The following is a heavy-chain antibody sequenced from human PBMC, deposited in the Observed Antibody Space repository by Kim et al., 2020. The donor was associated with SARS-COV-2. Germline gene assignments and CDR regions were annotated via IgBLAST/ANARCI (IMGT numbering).Heavy chain of an antibody. J-gene: IGHJ6*02. CDR1: GFTFSSYW. D-gene: IGHD3-22*01. CDR2: INSDGSST. V-gene: IGHV3-74*01. CDR3: ARGEGYYYDSSGYYLKYYYYYGMDV. Sequence: GGSLRLSCAASGFTFSSYWMHWVRQAPGKGLVWVSRINSDGSSTSYADSVKGRFTISRDNAKNTLYLQMNSLRAEDTAVYYCARGEGYYYDSSGYYLKYYYYYGMDVWGQGTTVTVSS.